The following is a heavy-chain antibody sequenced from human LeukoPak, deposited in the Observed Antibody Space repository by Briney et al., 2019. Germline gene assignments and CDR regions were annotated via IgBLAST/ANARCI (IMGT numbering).Heavy chain of an antibody. Sequence: GGSLRLSCAASGFTFSSYAMHWVRQAPGKGLEWVAVISYDGSNKYYADSVKGRFTISRDNSKNTLYLQMNSLRAEDTAVYYCAKGGQLGGDYYFDYWGQGTLVTVSS. CDR3: AKGGQLGGDYYFDY. J-gene: IGHJ4*02. D-gene: IGHD6-6*01. V-gene: IGHV3-30-3*01. CDR1: GFTFSSYA. CDR2: ISYDGSNK.